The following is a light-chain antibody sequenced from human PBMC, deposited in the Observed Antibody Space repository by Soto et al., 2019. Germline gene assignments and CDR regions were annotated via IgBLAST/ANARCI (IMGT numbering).Light chain of an antibody. Sequence: QSVLTQPPSVSGAPGQRVTISCTGSSSNIGAGYDVHWYQQLPGTAPKLLIYGNSNRPSGVPDRFSGYKSGTSASLAITGLQAEDEADYYCQSYDSSRSGVFGTGTKLTVL. CDR3: QSYDSSRSGV. J-gene: IGLJ1*01. V-gene: IGLV1-40*01. CDR1: SSNIGAGYD. CDR2: GNS.